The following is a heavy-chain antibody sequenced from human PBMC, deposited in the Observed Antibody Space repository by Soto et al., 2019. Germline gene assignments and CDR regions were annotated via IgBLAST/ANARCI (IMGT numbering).Heavy chain of an antibody. D-gene: IGHD2-2*01. CDR2: INPSGGST. J-gene: IGHJ3*02. V-gene: IGHV1-46*01. CDR1: GYIFTSYY. Sequence: ASVKVSCKASGYIFTSYYMHWVRQAPGQGLEWMGIINPSGGSTSYAQKFQGRVTMTRDTSTSTVYMELSSLRSEDTAVYYCALVVPAAHDAFDIWGQGTMVTVSS. CDR3: ALVVPAAHDAFDI.